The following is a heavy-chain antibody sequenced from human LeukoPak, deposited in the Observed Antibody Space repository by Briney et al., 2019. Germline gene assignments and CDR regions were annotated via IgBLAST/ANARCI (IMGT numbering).Heavy chain of an antibody. J-gene: IGHJ4*02. Sequence: GGSLRLSCAASGFTFSSYAMSWVRQAPGKGLEWVSAISGSGSSTYYADSVKGRFTISRDNSKNMLYLQMNSLRAEDTAVYYCAKCVYGGNSNLYFDYWGQGTLVTVSS. CDR1: GFTFSSYA. D-gene: IGHD4-23*01. CDR2: ISGSGSST. V-gene: IGHV3-23*01. CDR3: AKCVYGGNSNLYFDY.